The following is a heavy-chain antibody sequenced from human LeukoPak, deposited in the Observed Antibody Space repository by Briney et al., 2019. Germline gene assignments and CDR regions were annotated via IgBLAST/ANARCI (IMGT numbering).Heavy chain of an antibody. CDR1: GFIFSDYS. Sequence: GGSLRLSCAASGFIFSDYSMHWVRQAPGKGLVWVSRINSDGSSTSYADSVKGRFTISRDNAKNTLYLQMNSLRAEDTAVYYCARDDSSGYYLYWGQGTLVTVSS. J-gene: IGHJ4*02. D-gene: IGHD3-22*01. CDR2: INSDGSST. V-gene: IGHV3-74*01. CDR3: ARDDSSGYYLY.